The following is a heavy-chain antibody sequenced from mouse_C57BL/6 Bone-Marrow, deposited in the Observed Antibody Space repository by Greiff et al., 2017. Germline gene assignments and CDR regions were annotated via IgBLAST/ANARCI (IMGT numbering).Heavy chain of an antibody. J-gene: IGHJ4*01. Sequence: VQLQQPGAELVKPGASVKLSCKASGYTFTSYWMHWVKQRPGQGLEWIGMIHPNSGSTNYNEKFKSKATLTVDKSSSTAYMQLSSLTSEDSAVYDCARSVHYYAMDYWGQGTSVTVSS. V-gene: IGHV1-64*01. CDR2: IHPNSGST. CDR1: GYTFTSYW. CDR3: ARSVHYYAMDY.